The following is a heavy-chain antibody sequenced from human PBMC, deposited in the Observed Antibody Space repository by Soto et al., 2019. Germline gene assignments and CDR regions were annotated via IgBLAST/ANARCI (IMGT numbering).Heavy chain of an antibody. J-gene: IGHJ4*02. CDR3: AKLMRSNEGGYSYGYLRYFDY. Sequence: EVQLLESGGALVQPGGSLRLSCAASGFTFSNYAMNWVRQAPGKGLEWVSAISGSGGGTYYADSVKGRFTISRDNSKNTLYLQMNSLRAEDTAVYFCAKLMRSNEGGYSYGYLRYFDYWGQGTLVTVSS. CDR2: ISGSGGGT. D-gene: IGHD5-18*01. CDR1: GFTFSNYA. V-gene: IGHV3-23*01.